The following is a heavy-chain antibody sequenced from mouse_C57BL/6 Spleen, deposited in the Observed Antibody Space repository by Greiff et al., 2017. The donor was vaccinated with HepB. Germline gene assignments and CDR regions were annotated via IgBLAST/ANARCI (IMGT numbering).Heavy chain of an antibody. D-gene: IGHD1-1*01. CDR3: ASPSITTVVATNYFDY. Sequence: EVQLQQSGPELVKPGASVKMSCKASGYTFTSYVMHWVKQKPGQGLEWIGYIYPYNDGTKYNEKFKGKATLTSDKSSSTAYMELSSLTSEDSAVYYCASPSITTVVATNYFDYWGQGTTLTVSS. J-gene: IGHJ2*01. CDR1: GYTFTSYV. V-gene: IGHV1-14*01. CDR2: IYPYNDGT.